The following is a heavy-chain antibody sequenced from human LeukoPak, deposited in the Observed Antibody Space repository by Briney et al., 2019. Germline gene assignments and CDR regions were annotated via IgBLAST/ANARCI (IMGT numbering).Heavy chain of an antibody. V-gene: IGHV3-9*01. CDR2: ISWNSGSI. J-gene: IGHJ4*02. CDR3: AKDIKLVLSFPDY. Sequence: PGGSLRLSCAASGFTFDDYAMHWVRQAPGKGLEWVSGISWNSGSIGYADSVKGRFTISRDNAKNSLYLQMNSLRAEDTALYYCAKDIKLVLSFPDYWGQGTLVTVSS. CDR1: GFTFDDYA. D-gene: IGHD6-13*01.